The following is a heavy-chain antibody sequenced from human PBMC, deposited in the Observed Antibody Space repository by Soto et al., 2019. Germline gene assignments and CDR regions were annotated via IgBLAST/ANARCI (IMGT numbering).Heavy chain of an antibody. V-gene: IGHV3-7*03. CDR1: GFIFSSYW. Sequence: GGSLRLSCAASGFIFSSYWMSGVGQAPGRGLEWVANIKQDGSEKYYLDSVKGRFTISRDNAKTSLYLLMNSLRAEDTAVYYCTRDLNGDWNYGESWGQGTLVTVSS. D-gene: IGHD1-7*01. CDR3: TRDLNGDWNYGES. J-gene: IGHJ5*02. CDR2: IKQDGSEK.